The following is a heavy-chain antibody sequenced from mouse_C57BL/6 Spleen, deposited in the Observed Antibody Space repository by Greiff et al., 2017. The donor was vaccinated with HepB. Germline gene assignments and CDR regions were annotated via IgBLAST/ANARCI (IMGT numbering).Heavy chain of an antibody. D-gene: IGHD1-1*02. Sequence: DVLLVESGGGLVKPGGSLKLSCAASGFTFSDYGMHWVRQAPEKGLEWVAYISSGSSTIYYADTVKGRFTISRDNATNTLFLQMTSLRSEDTAMYYCAREGWYYFDYWGQGTTLTVSS. CDR2: ISSGSSTI. CDR1: GFTFSDYG. J-gene: IGHJ2*01. V-gene: IGHV5-17*01. CDR3: AREGWYYFDY.